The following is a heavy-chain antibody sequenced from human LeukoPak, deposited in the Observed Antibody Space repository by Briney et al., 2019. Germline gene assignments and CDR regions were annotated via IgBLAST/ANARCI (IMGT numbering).Heavy chain of an antibody. J-gene: IGHJ4*02. V-gene: IGHV3-7*01. CDR2: IKQDGSEK. CDR1: GFTFSSYW. CDR3: ARFDPNSGSYKDFDY. Sequence: PGGSLRLSCAASGFTFSSYWMSWVRQAPGKGLEWVANIKQDGSEKSYVDSVKGRFTISRDNAKNSLYVQMSSLRAEDTAVYYCARFDPNSGSYKDFDYWGQGTLVTVPS. D-gene: IGHD1-26*01.